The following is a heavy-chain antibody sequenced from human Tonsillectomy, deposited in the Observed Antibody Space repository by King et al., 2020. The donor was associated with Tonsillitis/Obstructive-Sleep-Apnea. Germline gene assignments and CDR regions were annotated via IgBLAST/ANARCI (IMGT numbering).Heavy chain of an antibody. Sequence: VQLVESGGGLVKPGRSLRLSCTASRFAIGDYAMSWFRQAPGKGLEWIGFIRRRDYGGAIEYAASVKGRFTMSRDDSKSITYLQMNSLKTEDTAVYYCTLYYDYIWGSPKYYFDSWGQGTLVTVSS. CDR3: TLYYDYIWGSPKYYFDS. D-gene: IGHD3-16*01. CDR2: IRRRDYGGAI. V-gene: IGHV3-49*05. J-gene: IGHJ4*02. CDR1: RFAIGDYA.